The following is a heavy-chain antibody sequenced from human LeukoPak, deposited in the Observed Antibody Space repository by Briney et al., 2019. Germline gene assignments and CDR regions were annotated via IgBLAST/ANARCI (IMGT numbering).Heavy chain of an antibody. Sequence: PGGSLRLSCAASGFTFSSYAMSWVRQAPGKGLEWVSAISGSGGSTYYADSVKGRFTISRDTSKNTLYLQMNSLRAEDTAVYYCAKDQVRGFGELFDYWGQGTLVTVSS. CDR3: AKDQVRGFGELFDY. CDR1: GFTFSSYA. V-gene: IGHV3-23*01. D-gene: IGHD3-10*01. J-gene: IGHJ4*02. CDR2: ISGSGGST.